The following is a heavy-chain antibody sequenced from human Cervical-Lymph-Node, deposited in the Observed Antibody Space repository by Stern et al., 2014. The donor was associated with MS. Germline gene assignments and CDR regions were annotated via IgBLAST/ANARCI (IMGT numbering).Heavy chain of an antibody. CDR3: AKDLGGNAFDY. Sequence: VQLVESGGGLVQPGTSLRLSCAASGFSFSDYGIHWVRQAPGQALEWVAVISYDGTHKYYADSVKCRVTISRDNSKNTLSLQINRLRSDDTAVYYCAKDLGGNAFDYWGQGTLVTVSS. J-gene: IGHJ4*02. V-gene: IGHV3-30*18. D-gene: IGHD4-23*01. CDR1: GFSFSDYG. CDR2: ISYDGTHK.